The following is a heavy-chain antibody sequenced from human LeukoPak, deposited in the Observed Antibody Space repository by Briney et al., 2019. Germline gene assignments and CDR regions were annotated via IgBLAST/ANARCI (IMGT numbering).Heavy chain of an antibody. D-gene: IGHD6-13*01. CDR2: INHSGST. CDR3: GGSSWTHYYYYMDV. V-gene: IGHV4-34*01. Sequence: KTSETLSLTCAVYGGSFSGYYWSWIRQPPGKGLEWIGEINHSGSTNYNPSLKSRVTISVDTSKNQFSLKLSSVTAADTAVYYCGGSSWTHYYYYMDVWGKGTTVTVSS. J-gene: IGHJ6*03. CDR1: GGSFSGYY.